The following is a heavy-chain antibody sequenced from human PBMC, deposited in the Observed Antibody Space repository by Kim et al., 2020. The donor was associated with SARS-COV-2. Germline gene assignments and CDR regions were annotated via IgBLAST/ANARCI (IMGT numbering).Heavy chain of an antibody. J-gene: IGHJ4*02. Sequence: GGSLRLSCAASGFTVSSNYMSWVRQAPGKGLEWVSVIYSGGSTYYADSVKGRFTISRDNSKNTLYLQMNSLRAEDTAVYYCASERAGVVPAALWGQGTLVTVSS. V-gene: IGHV3-53*01. CDR1: GFTVSSNY. CDR3: ASERAGVVPAAL. D-gene: IGHD2-2*01. CDR2: IYSGGST.